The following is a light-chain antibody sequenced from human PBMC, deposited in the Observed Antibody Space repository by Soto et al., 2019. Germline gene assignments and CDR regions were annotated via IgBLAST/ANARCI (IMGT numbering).Light chain of an antibody. V-gene: IGLV2-8*01. CDR3: SSYAGSNNRYV. CDR1: SSDVGGYNF. Sequence: QSALTQPPSASGSPGQSVTISCTGTSSDVGGYNFVSWYQQHPGKAPKLIIYEVSKRPSGVPDRFSGSKSGNTASLTVSELQAEDEADYYCSSYAGSNNRYVFGTGTKLTVL. J-gene: IGLJ1*01. CDR2: EVS.